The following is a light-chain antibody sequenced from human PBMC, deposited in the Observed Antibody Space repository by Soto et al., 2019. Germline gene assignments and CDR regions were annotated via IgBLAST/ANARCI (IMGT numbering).Light chain of an antibody. CDR1: SSNIGNNA. J-gene: IGLJ2*01. V-gene: IGLV1-36*01. CDR2: YDD. Sequence: QSVLTQPPSVSEAPRQRVTISCSGSSSNIGNNAVNWYQQLPGKAPKLLIYYDDLLPSGVSDRFSGSKSGTSASLAISGLQSEDEADYYCAAWDVSLNEVVFGGGTKLTVL. CDR3: AAWDVSLNEVV.